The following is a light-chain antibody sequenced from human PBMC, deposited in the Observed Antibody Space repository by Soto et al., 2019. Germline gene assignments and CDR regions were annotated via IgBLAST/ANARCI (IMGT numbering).Light chain of an antibody. V-gene: IGLV4-69*01. J-gene: IGLJ3*02. CDR2: FNTDGSH. Sequence: QPVLTQMSSASASPGASVKLTCTLSSGHITHAIAWHQLQPEKGPRYLMKFNTDGSHSKGDGIPDRFSVSTSGAEYYLTISSLQSEDEADYYCQTWGTGIWVFGGGTKLTVL. CDR3: QTWGTGIWV. CDR1: SGHITHA.